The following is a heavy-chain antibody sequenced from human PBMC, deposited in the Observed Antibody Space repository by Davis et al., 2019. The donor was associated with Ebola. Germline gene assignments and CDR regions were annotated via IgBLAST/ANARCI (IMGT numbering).Heavy chain of an antibody. CDR3: ATMLWVAVAGDLFDY. CDR1: GDSISSTTYY. CDR2: VTYGGST. Sequence: SETLSLTCTVSGDSISSTTYYWGWIRQPPGKGLEWIGSVTYGGSTYSNPSLNSRVTISVDTSKNQFSLKLSSVTAADTAVYYCATMLWVAVAGDLFDYWGQGTLVTVSS. J-gene: IGHJ4*02. V-gene: IGHV4-39*01. D-gene: IGHD6-19*01.